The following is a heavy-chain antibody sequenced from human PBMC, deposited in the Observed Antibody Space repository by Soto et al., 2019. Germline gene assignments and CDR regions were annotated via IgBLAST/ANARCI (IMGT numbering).Heavy chain of an antibody. V-gene: IGHV1-2*04. CDR2: INPNSGGT. D-gene: IGHD1-1*01. CDR3: ARSTGTAPYYYYYYGMDV. Sequence: ASVKVSCKASGYTFTGYYMHWVRQAPGQGLEWMGWINPNSGGTNYAQKFQGWVTMTRDTSISTAYMELSRLRSDDTAVYYCARSTGTAPYYYYYYGMDVWGQGTTVTV. J-gene: IGHJ6*02. CDR1: GYTFTGYY.